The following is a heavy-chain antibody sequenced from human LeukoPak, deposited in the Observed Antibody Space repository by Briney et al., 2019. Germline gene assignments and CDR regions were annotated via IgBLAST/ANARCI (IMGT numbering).Heavy chain of an antibody. D-gene: IGHD3-10*01. CDR3: ARDPGDYYFDY. Sequence: GGSLRLSCAASGFTFSSYAMSWVRQAPGKGLEWVANIKQDGSEKYYVDSVKGRFTISRDNAKNSLYLQMNSLRAEDTAVYYCARDPGDYYFDYWGQGTLVTVSS. V-gene: IGHV3-7*01. CDR2: IKQDGSEK. CDR1: GFTFSSYA. J-gene: IGHJ4*02.